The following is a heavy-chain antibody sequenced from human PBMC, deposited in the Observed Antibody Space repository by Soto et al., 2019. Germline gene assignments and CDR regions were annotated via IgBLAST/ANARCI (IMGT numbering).Heavy chain of an antibody. CDR1: GFTFSSYA. Sequence: EVQLLESGGGLVQPGGSLRLSCAASGFTFSSYAMSWVRQAPGKGLEWVSAISGSGGSTHYADSVKGRFTISRDNSKNTLYLQMNSLRAEDTAVYYCARPTYYYDSSGYYIDYWGQGTLVTVSS. CDR3: ARPTYYYDSSGYYIDY. V-gene: IGHV3-23*01. CDR2: ISGSGGST. J-gene: IGHJ4*02. D-gene: IGHD3-22*01.